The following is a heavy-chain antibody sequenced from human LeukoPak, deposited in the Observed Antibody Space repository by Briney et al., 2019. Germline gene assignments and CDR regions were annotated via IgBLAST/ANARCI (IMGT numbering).Heavy chain of an antibody. J-gene: IGHJ4*02. CDR1: GFTVSSNY. V-gene: IGHV3-53*01. D-gene: IGHD1-26*01. CDR3: ARSGSFSPTYYFDY. CDR2: IYSGGST. Sequence: GGSLRLSCAASGFTVSSNYMSWVRQAPGKGLEWVSVIYSGGSTYYADSVKGRFTISRGNSKNTLYLQMNSLRAEDTAVYYCARSGSFSPTYYFDYWGQGTLVTVSS.